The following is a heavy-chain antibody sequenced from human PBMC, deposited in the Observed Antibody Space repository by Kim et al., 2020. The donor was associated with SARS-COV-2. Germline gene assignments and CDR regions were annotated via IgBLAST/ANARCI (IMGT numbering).Heavy chain of an antibody. Sequence: YADSVKGRFTIYRDNSKNPLYLQMNSLRAEDTAVYYCARGISLVRGVLDYWGQGTLVTVSS. V-gene: IGHV3-33*01. CDR3: ARGISLVRGVLDY. J-gene: IGHJ4*02. D-gene: IGHD3-10*01.